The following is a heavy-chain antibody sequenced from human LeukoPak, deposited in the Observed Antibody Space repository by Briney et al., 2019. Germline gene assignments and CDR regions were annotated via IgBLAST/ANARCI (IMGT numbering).Heavy chain of an antibody. Sequence: ASVKVSCKASGYTFTGNYMHWVRQAPGQGLEWMGWINPNSGGTNYAQKFQGRVTMTRDTSISTAYMELSRLRSDDTAVYYCAREKLYGDYYLGRGLDYWGQGTLVTVSS. D-gene: IGHD4-17*01. CDR2: INPNSGGT. CDR3: AREKLYGDYYLGRGLDY. V-gene: IGHV1-2*02. J-gene: IGHJ4*02. CDR1: GYTFTGNY.